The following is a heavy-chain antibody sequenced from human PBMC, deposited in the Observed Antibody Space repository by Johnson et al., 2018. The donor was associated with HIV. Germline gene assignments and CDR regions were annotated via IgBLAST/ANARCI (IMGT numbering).Heavy chain of an antibody. V-gene: IGHV3-33*06. CDR1: GFTFSSYG. Sequence: QVQLVESGGGVVRPGGSLRLSCAASGFTFSSYGMHWVRQAPGKGLEWVAVIWYDGSNKYYADSVKGRFPISRDNSKNTLYLQMKSLRAEDTAVYHCAKEKGAAAGSPAFDIWGQGTMVTVSS. CDR3: AKEKGAAAGSPAFDI. J-gene: IGHJ3*02. CDR2: IWYDGSNK. D-gene: IGHD6-13*01.